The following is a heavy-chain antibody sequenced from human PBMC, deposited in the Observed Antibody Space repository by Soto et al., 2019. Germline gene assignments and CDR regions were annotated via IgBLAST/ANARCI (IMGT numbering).Heavy chain of an antibody. V-gene: IGHV3-30*18. CDR2: ISYDGSNK. J-gene: IGHJ3*02. CDR3: AKTQVGATSRDAFDI. Sequence: GGSRRLCCAASGFTFSSCGMHWVRQAPGKGREWVAVISYDGSNKYYADSVKGRFTISRDNSKNTLYLQMNSLRAEDTAVYYCAKTQVGATSRDAFDIWGQGTMVTVSS. CDR1: GFTFSSCG. D-gene: IGHD1-26*01.